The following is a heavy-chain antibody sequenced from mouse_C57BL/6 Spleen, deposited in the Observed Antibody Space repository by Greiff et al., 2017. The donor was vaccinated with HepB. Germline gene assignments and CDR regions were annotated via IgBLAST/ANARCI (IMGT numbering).Heavy chain of an antibody. Sequence: EVQLQQSGPELVKPGASVKMSCKASGYTFTDYNMHWVKQSHGKSLEWIGYINPNNGGTSYNQKFKGKATLTVNKSSSTAYMELRSLTSEDSAVYYCVEETAQATPFDYWGQGTTLTVSS. CDR2: INPNNGGT. J-gene: IGHJ2*01. V-gene: IGHV1-22*01. D-gene: IGHD3-2*02. CDR3: VEETAQATPFDY. CDR1: GYTFTDYN.